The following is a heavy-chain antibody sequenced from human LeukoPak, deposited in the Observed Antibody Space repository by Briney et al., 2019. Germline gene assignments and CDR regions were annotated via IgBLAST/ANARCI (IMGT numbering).Heavy chain of an antibody. V-gene: IGHV3-21*01. CDR2: IGGSGSYI. Sequence: GGSLRLSCVASEFTFSSYNMNWVRQAPGQGLEWVSSIGGSGSYIYYADAVTGRFTISRDNAKTSLYLQMNRLRAEDTAVYYCAREIFWSRNYSNLLFDYWGGGAQLTVSS. CDR1: EFTFSSYN. D-gene: IGHD3-3*01. J-gene: IGHJ4*02. CDR3: AREIFWSRNYSNLLFDY.